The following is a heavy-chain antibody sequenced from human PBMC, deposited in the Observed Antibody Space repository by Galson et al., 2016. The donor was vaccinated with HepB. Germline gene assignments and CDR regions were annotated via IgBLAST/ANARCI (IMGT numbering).Heavy chain of an antibody. CDR2: NSGTGGTT. D-gene: IGHD2-2*01. CDR1: GFSFRNGV. Sequence: SLRLSCAASGFSFRNGVMIWVRQAPGKGLEWVAVNSGTGGTTLYADSVKGRFTISRDISGNTLYLQMNSLRVDDTAVYYCVRGGYSSSRHFDLWGQGALVTVSS. CDR3: VRGGYSSSRHFDL. V-gene: IGHV3-23*01. J-gene: IGHJ4*02.